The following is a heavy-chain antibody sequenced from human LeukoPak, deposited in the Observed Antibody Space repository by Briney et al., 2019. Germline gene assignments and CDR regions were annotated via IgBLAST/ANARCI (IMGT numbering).Heavy chain of an antibody. CDR1: GGSISSGGYY. Sequence: PSETLSLTCTVSGGSISSGGYYWSWIRQHPGKGLEWIGYIYYSGSTYYNPSLKSRVTISVDTSKNQFSLKLSSVTAADTAVYYCARVDDSSGYYRGDFFDYWGQGTLVTVSS. CDR3: ARVDDSSGYYRGDFFDY. D-gene: IGHD3-22*01. J-gene: IGHJ4*02. CDR2: IYYSGST. V-gene: IGHV4-31*03.